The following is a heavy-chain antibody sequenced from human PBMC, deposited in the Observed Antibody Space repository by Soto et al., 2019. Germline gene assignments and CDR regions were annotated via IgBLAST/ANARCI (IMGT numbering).Heavy chain of an antibody. Sequence: PGASLKISCTGAGYSFTSYWISWVRQMPGKGLEWMGRIDPSDSYTNYSPSFQGHVTISADKSISTAYLQWSSLKASDTAMYYCARRSIAARRGPMDYWGQGTLVTVSS. CDR2: IDPSDSYT. J-gene: IGHJ4*02. V-gene: IGHV5-10-1*01. D-gene: IGHD6-6*01. CDR1: GYSFTSYW. CDR3: ARRSIAARRGPMDY.